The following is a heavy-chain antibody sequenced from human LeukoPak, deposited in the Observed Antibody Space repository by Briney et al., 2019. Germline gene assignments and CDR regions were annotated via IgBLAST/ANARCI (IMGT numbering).Heavy chain of an antibody. J-gene: IGHJ4*02. CDR2: ISNDTSYT. CDR1: GFSFSHYY. CDR3: ARAQAEVVCHRELFDY. D-gene: IGHD2-8*02. Sequence: GGSLRLSCAASGFSFSHYYMSWIRQAPGKGLEWVSYISNDTSYTNYADSVRGRFTISRDNAKNSLYLQMSSLRAEDTAVYYCARAQAEVVCHRELFDYWGQGTLVTVSS. V-gene: IGHV3-11*05.